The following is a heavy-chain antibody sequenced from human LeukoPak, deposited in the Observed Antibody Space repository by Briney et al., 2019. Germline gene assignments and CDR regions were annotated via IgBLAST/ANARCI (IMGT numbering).Heavy chain of an antibody. Sequence: ASVKVSCKASGYTFTGYYMHWVRQAPGQGPEWMGWISPNNGDTRYSQRFQGRVTMTTDTSISTAYMELSGLTSDDTAVYYCAAPGYKYGYVLDHWGQGTLVTVSS. D-gene: IGHD5-18*01. CDR2: ISPNNGDT. J-gene: IGHJ4*02. CDR1: GYTFTGYY. CDR3: AAPGYKYGYVLDH. V-gene: IGHV1-2*02.